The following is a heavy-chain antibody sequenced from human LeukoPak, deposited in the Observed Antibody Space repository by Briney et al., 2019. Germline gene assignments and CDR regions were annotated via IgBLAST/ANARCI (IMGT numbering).Heavy chain of an antibody. CDR1: GYRFTSYW. CDR3: ARRALPPAYCGGDCFDAFDI. Sequence: GESLKISCKGSGYRFTSYWISWVRQMPGKGLEWMGRIDRSDSYTNYSPSFQGHVTISADKSISTAYLQWSSLKASDTAMYYCARRALPPAYCGGDCFDAFDIWGQGTMVTVSS. J-gene: IGHJ3*02. D-gene: IGHD2-21*02. V-gene: IGHV5-10-1*01. CDR2: IDRSDSYT.